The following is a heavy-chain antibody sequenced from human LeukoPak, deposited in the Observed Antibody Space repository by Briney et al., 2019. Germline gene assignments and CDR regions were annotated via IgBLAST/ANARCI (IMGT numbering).Heavy chain of an antibody. J-gene: IGHJ6*02. CDR3: ASGRFYCTNGVCPSAGRYGMDV. CDR1: GYAFTIYY. CDR2: INPSGGST. V-gene: IGHV1-46*01. D-gene: IGHD2-8*01. Sequence: ASVKVSRKASGYAFTIYYMHWVRQAPGQGLEWMGIINPSGGSTSYAQKFQGRVTMTRDTSTSTAYMELSSLRSEDTAVYYCASGRFYCTNGVCPSAGRYGMDVWGQGTTVTVSS.